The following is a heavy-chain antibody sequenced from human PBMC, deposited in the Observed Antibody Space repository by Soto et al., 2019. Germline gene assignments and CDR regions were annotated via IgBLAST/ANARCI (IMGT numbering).Heavy chain of an antibody. J-gene: IGHJ4*02. D-gene: IGHD1-26*01. CDR3: ARVVVVGSTLNSFDY. V-gene: IGHV4-31*03. CDR1: GGSIRSGGYY. Sequence: QVQLQESGPGLVKPSQTLSLTCTVSGGSIRSGGYYWSWIRQHPGKGLEWIGYIHYSGSTYYNPSLKSRVTISVDTSKNQFSLKLSSVTAADTAVYYCARVVVVGSTLNSFDYWGQGTLVTVSS. CDR2: IHYSGST.